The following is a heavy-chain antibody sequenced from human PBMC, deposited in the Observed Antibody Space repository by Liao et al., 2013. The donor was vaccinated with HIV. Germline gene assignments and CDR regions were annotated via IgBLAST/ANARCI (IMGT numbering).Heavy chain of an antibody. CDR3: AAGRDYFDY. CDR2: MYTSGST. D-gene: IGHD1-26*01. V-gene: IGHV4-61*02. Sequence: QVHLQESGPGLVKPSQTLSLTCTVSGGSISSGSYYWSWIRQPAGKGLEWIGRMYTSGSTNYNPSLKSRVTISVETSKNQFSLKLNSVTAADTAVYYCAAGRDYFDYWGQGTLVTVSS. CDR1: GGSISSGSYY. J-gene: IGHJ4*02.